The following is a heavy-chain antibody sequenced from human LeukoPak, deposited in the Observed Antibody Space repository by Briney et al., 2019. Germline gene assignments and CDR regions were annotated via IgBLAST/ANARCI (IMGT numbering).Heavy chain of an antibody. CDR2: ISAYNGNT. CDR3: AREESYDSSGYPFDY. J-gene: IGHJ4*02. D-gene: IGHD3-22*01. Sequence: ASVKVSCKASGHTFTSYGISWVRQAPGQGLEWMGWISAYNGNTNYAQKLQGRVTMTTDTSTSTAYMELRSLRSDDTAVYYCAREESYDSSGYPFDYWGQGTLVTVSS. CDR1: GHTFTSYG. V-gene: IGHV1-18*01.